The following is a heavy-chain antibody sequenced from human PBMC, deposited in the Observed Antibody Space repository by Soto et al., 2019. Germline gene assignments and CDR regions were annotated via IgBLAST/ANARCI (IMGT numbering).Heavy chain of an antibody. CDR2: IIPIFGTA. Sequence: SVKVSCKASGGAFSDYAFSWVRQAPGQGLEWMGGIIPIFGTANYAQKFQGRVTITADESTSTAYMELSSLRSEDTAVYYCARGLDSTIFELYGMDVWGQGTTVTVSS. D-gene: IGHD3-3*01. CDR3: ARGLDSTIFELYGMDV. CDR1: GGAFSDYA. J-gene: IGHJ6*02. V-gene: IGHV1-69*13.